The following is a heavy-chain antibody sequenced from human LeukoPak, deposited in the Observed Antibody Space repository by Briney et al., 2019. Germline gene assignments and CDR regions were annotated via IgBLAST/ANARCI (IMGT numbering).Heavy chain of an antibody. CDR2: IYTSGST. CDR1: GGSISSGSYY. J-gene: IGHJ3*02. Sequence: SETLSLTCTVSGGSISSGSYYWSWIRQPAGKGLEWIGRIYTSGSTNYNPSLKSRVTISVDTSKNQFSLKLSSMTAADTAVYYCARDPTYYYDSSGYSAFDIWGQGTMVTVSS. V-gene: IGHV4-61*02. CDR3: ARDPTYYYDSSGYSAFDI. D-gene: IGHD3-22*01.